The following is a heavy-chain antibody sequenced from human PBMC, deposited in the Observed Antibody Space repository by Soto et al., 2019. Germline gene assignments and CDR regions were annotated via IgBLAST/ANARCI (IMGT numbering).Heavy chain of an antibody. J-gene: IGHJ5*02. CDR2: VYHTGDT. CDR3: AREIVTAGGNNYFDP. CDR1: GGTVASSHW. D-gene: IGHD2-21*02. V-gene: IGHV4-4*02. Sequence: SETLSLTXGVSGGTVASSHWWSWVRQSPGRGLEWIGNVYHTGDTNFNPSLQSRVTFSVDKSNNQFSLRLTSVTAADTAVYFCAREIVTAGGNNYFDPWGPGTLVTVSS.